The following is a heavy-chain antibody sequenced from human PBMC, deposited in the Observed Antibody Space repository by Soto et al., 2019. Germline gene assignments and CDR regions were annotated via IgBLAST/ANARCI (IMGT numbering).Heavy chain of an antibody. D-gene: IGHD6-19*01. Sequence: GGFLRLSCAASRFTFSSYSMSWVRQAPGKGLDWVSSISRSGGSTYYADSVKGRFTISRDNAKNTLYLQMNSLRAEDTAVYYCAKVTGSSGWYDAFDIWGQGTMVTVSS. CDR2: ISRSGGST. CDR1: RFTFSSYS. V-gene: IGHV3-23*01. CDR3: AKVTGSSGWYDAFDI. J-gene: IGHJ3*02.